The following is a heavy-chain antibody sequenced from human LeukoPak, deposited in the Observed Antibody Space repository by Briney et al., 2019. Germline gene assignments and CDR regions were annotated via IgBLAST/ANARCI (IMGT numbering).Heavy chain of an antibody. J-gene: IGHJ3*02. D-gene: IGHD4-11*01. CDR1: AFTVSTNY. V-gene: IGHV3-66*01. Sequence: GGSLRLSCVASAFTVSTNYMIWVRHAPGKGLEWVSLIYGDGSTYYADSVTGRVTISRDNSKNTVFLQMNSLRAEDTAVYYCARINYRAFSIWGQGTMVTVSS. CDR2: IYGDGST. CDR3: ARINYRAFSI.